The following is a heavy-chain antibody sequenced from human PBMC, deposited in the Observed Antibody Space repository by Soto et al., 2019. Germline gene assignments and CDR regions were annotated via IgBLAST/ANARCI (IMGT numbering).Heavy chain of an antibody. CDR2: INAGNGNT. J-gene: IGHJ4*02. CDR1: GYTFTSYA. Sequence: ASVKVSCKASGYTFTSYAMHWVRQAPGQRLEWMGWINAGNGNTKYSQKFQGRVTITRDTSASTAYMELNSLRAEDTAVYYCARLGYCSGGSCYGEGYWGQGTLVTVSS. D-gene: IGHD2-15*01. V-gene: IGHV1-3*01. CDR3: ARLGYCSGGSCYGEGY.